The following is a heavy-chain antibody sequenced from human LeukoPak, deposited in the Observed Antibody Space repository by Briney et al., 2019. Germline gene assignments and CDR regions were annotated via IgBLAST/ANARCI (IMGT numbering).Heavy chain of an antibody. CDR3: TPRDY. J-gene: IGHJ4*02. CDR2: IKSKIHGGTT. CDR1: ELTFSHAW. Sequence: GGSLRLSCAASELTFSHAWMSWVRQAPGKGLEWVGRIKSKIHGGTTDYAAPVKGRFTISRDDSTNTLYLQMNSLKTEDTAIYYCTPRDYWGQGTLVTVSS. V-gene: IGHV3-15*01.